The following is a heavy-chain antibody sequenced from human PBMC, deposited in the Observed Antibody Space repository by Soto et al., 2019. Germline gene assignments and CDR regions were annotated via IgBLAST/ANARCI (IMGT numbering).Heavy chain of an antibody. CDR2: IIPIFGTA. J-gene: IGHJ4*02. CDR1: GGTFSSYA. CDR3: ARDLVGYSYGITLDY. Sequence: QVQLVQSGAEVKKPGSSVKVSCKASGGTFSSYAFSWVRQSPGQGLEWMGGIIPIFGTANYAQKFEGRVTITADESTSTAYMELSSLRSEDTAVYYCARDLVGYSYGITLDYWGQGTLVTVSS. V-gene: IGHV1-69*01. D-gene: IGHD5-18*01.